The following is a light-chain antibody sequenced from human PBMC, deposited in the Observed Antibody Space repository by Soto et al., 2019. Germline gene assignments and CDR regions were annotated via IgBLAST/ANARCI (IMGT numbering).Light chain of an antibody. CDR1: QRGSGN. J-gene: IGKJ4*01. Sequence: VLTQSPATLAVSPGERATLFCRPSQRGSGNLAWYKQRPGQAPRLLIAGASIRATGFQDRFSGSGSGTEFTITISSLQSEDFAVYFCQQYNHWLPLTCGGGTMVDIK. CDR2: GAS. V-gene: IGKV3-15*01. CDR3: QQYNHWLPLT.